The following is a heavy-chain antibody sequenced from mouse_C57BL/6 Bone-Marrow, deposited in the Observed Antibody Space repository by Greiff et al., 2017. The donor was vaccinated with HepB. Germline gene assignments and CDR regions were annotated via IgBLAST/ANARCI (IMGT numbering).Heavy chain of an antibody. CDR2: IRSKSNNYAT. D-gene: IGHD2-4*01. V-gene: IGHV10-1*01. Sequence: EAGGGLVQPKGSLKLSCAASGFSFNTYAMNWVRQAPGQGLEWVARIRSKSNNYATYYADSVKDRFTISRDDSESMLYLQMNNLKTEDTAMYYCVRHESSYDYEDYYAMDYWGQGTSVTVSS. J-gene: IGHJ4*01. CDR1: GFSFNTYA. CDR3: VRHESSYDYEDYYAMDY.